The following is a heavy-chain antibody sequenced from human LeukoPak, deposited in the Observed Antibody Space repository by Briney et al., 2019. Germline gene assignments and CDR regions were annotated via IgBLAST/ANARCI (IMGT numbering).Heavy chain of an antibody. CDR1: GYTFTSYD. D-gene: IGHD6-6*01. CDR2: MNPNSGNT. J-gene: IGHJ6*02. CDR3: ARGRGSSSLFGYYYYYYGMDV. V-gene: IGHV1-8*01. Sequence: VASVKVSCKVSGYTFTSYDINWVRQATGQGLEWMGWMNPNSGNTGYAQKFQGRVTMTRNTSISTAYMELSSLRSEDTAVYYCARGRGSSSLFGYYYYYYGMDVWGQGTTVTVSS.